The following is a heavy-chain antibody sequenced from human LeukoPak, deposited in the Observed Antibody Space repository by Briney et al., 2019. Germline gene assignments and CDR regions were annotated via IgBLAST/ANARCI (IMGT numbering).Heavy chain of an antibody. CDR3: ARAVCPTIKFCDSSYFMDV. CDR2: INWNGAST. D-gene: IGHD6-6*01. CDR1: GFSFDYLG. J-gene: IGHJ6*03. V-gene: IGHV3-20*04. Sequence: GYLRLSCAASGFSFDYLGLTWVRQVPGKGLEVVAGINWNGASTGYADSVRGRFTISRDNAKNSLYLQMNSLRAEDTALYYCARAVCPTIKFCDSSYFMDVWGKGTTVNVS.